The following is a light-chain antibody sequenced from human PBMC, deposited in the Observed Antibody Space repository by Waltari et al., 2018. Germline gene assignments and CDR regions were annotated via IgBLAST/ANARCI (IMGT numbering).Light chain of an antibody. J-gene: IGLJ3*02. Sequence: NFMLTQPHSVSESPGKTVTISCTRSSGSIANNYVQCYQQRPGNAPITLIYEDNLRPSGVPDRFSGSVDSSSNSASLTISGLKTEDEADYFCQSYDDSSWVFGGGTKLTVL. CDR3: QSYDDSSWV. CDR1: SGSIANNY. CDR2: EDN. V-gene: IGLV6-57*03.